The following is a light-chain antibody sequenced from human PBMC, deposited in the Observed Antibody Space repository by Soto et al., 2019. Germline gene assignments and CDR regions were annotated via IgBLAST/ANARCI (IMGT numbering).Light chain of an antibody. J-gene: IGKJ4*01. CDR1: QSVSSSN. CDR3: QQYGVSQGP. V-gene: IGKV3-20*01. CDR2: GAS. Sequence: IVLTQSPGTLSLSPGARATLSCRASQSVSSSNLAWYQQKPGQAPRLLIYGASSRATGIPDRFSGSGSGTDFTLTISRLEPEDFAVNYCQQYGVSQGPFGGWSTVDIK.